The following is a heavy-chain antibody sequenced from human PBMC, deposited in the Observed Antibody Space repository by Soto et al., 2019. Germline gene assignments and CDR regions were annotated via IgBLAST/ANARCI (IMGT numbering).Heavy chain of an antibody. CDR3: ARVGYGDYPNYYYYGMDV. D-gene: IGHD4-17*01. CDR1: GFTFSSYA. V-gene: IGHV3-30-3*01. CDR2: ISYDGSNK. Sequence: QVQLVESGGGVVQPGRSLRLSCAASGFTFSSYAMHWVRQAPGKGPEWVAVISYDGSNKYYADSVKGRFTISRDNSKNTLYLQMNSLRAEDTAVYYCARVGYGDYPNYYYYGMDVWGQGTTVTVSS. J-gene: IGHJ6*02.